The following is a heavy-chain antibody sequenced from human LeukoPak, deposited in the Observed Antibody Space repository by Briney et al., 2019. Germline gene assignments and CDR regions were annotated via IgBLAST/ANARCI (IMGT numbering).Heavy chain of an antibody. CDR2: IYYSGST. CDR1: GGSISSYY. Sequence: SETLSLTCTVSGGSISSYYWSWIRQPPGKGLEWIGYIYYSGSTNYNPSLKSRVTISVDTSKNQFSLKLSSVTAADTAVYYCARDREQGLDYWGQGTLVTVSS. D-gene: IGHD1/OR15-1a*01. V-gene: IGHV4-59*01. CDR3: ARDREQGLDY. J-gene: IGHJ4*02.